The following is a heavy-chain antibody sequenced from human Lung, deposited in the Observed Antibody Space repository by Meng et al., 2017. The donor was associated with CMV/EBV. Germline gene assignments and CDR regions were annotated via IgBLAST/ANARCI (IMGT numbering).Heavy chain of an antibody. CDR2: INHSGTT. V-gene: IGHV4-34*01. Sequence: TXSLTXXVYGGSFSGYCWSWIRQPPGKGLEWIGEINHSGTTNYNPSLESRVTISVDTSKNQFSLKLSSVTAADTAVYYCARCFRGGGTQRRFGVFRSSYFFDYWGLGXLVTVSS. J-gene: IGHJ4*02. CDR3: ARCFRGGGTQRRFGVFRSSYFFDY. D-gene: IGHD3-3*01. CDR1: GGSFSGYC.